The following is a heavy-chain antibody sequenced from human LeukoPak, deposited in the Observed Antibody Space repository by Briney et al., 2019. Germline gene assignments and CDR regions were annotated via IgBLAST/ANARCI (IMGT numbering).Heavy chain of an antibody. V-gene: IGHV4-39*07. CDR1: GGSISSSNYY. Sequence: SETLSLTCTVSGGSISSSNYYWGWIRQPPGKGLEWIGSIYYSGSTYYNPSLKSRVTISVDTSKNQFSLKLSSVTAADTAVYYCAREDMITFGGVTLDYWGQGTLVTVSS. CDR2: IYYSGST. J-gene: IGHJ4*02. D-gene: IGHD3-16*01. CDR3: AREDMITFGGVTLDY.